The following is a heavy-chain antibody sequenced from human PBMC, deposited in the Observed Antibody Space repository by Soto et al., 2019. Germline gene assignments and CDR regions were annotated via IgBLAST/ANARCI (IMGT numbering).Heavy chain of an antibody. J-gene: IGHJ6*02. CDR1: GGSISSSSYY. CDR2: IYYSGST. Sequence: SETLSLTCTVSGGSISSSSYYWGWIRQPPGKGLEWIGSIYYSGSTYYNPSLKSRVTISVDTSKNQFSLKLSSVTAADTAVYYCARLVGATRNYYYYYGMDVWGQGTTVT. D-gene: IGHD1-26*01. CDR3: ARLVGATRNYYYYYGMDV. V-gene: IGHV4-39*01.